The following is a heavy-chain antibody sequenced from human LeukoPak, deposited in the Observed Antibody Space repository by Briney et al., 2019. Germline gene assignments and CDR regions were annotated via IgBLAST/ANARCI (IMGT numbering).Heavy chain of an antibody. J-gene: IGHJ4*02. CDR1: GFSFDDYA. V-gene: IGHV3-9*01. CDR2: INWDSGET. Sequence: GGSLRLSCAASGFSFDDYAMHWVRQAPGKGLEWVSGINWDSGETGYADSVKGRFTISRDNAKNSLYLQMNSLRAEDTALYYCAKLPDYYDSSGPDYWGQGTLVTVSS. CDR3: AKLPDYYDSSGPDY. D-gene: IGHD3-22*01.